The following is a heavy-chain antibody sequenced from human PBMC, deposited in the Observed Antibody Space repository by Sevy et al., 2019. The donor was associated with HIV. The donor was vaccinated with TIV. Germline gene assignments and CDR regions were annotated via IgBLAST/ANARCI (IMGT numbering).Heavy chain of an antibody. J-gene: IGHJ4*02. V-gene: IGHV3-23*01. CDR1: GFIFSNNA. CDR2: VESGGST. D-gene: IGHD5-18*01. CDR3: ATGDTAMITDLDY. Sequence: RLSCGASGFIFSNNAMNWVRQAPGKGPEWVSGVESGGSTYYADSVKGRFTISRDNSKNMLFLQMSSLRAEYTAIYYCATGDTAMITDLDYWGLGTLVTVSS.